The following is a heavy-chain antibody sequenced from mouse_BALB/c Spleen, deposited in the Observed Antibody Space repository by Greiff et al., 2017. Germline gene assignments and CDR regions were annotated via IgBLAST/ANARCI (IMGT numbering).Heavy chain of an antibody. CDR3: ARLVRGGYAMDY. J-gene: IGHJ4*01. Sequence: QVQLQQSGAELVRPGVSVKISCKGSGYTFTDYAMHWVKQSHAKSLEWIGVISTYYGDASYNQKFKGKATMTVDKSSSTAYMELARLTSEDSAIYYCARLVRGGYAMDYWGQGTSVTVSS. D-gene: IGHD1-1*01. CDR2: ISTYYGDA. V-gene: IGHV1S137*01. CDR1: GYTFTDYA.